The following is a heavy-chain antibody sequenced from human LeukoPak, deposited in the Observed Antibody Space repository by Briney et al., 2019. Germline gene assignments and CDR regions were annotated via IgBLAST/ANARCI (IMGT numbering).Heavy chain of an antibody. J-gene: IGHJ6*02. Sequence: GGSLRLSCTASGFIFSNYILHWVRQAPGKGLEWVAVISYDGSNKYYADSVKGRFTISRDNSKNTLYLQMNSLRAEDTAVYYCAKDRWGVQYGMDVWGQGTTVTVSS. V-gene: IGHV3-30*18. CDR1: GFIFSNYI. CDR3: AKDRWGVQYGMDV. CDR2: ISYDGSNK. D-gene: IGHD4-23*01.